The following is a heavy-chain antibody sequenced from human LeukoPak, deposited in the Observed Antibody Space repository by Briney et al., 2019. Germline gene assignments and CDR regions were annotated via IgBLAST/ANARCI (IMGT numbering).Heavy chain of an antibody. V-gene: IGHV4-59*01. J-gene: IGHJ4*02. Sequence: SETLSLTCTVSGGSISSYYWSWIRQPPGKGLEWIGYIYYSGSTNYNPSLESRVTISVDTSKNQFSLKLSSVTAADTAVYYCARVGYLFYYGSGSSMHYYFDYWGQGTLVTVSS. CDR1: GGSISSYY. CDR2: IYYSGST. CDR3: ARVGYLFYYGSGSSMHYYFDY. D-gene: IGHD3-10*01.